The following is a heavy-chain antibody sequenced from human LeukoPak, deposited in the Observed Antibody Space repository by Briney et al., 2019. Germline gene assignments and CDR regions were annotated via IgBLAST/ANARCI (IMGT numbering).Heavy chain of an antibody. D-gene: IGHD6-25*01. CDR3: ARLYQGKRPPDY. J-gene: IGHJ4*02. CDR1: GDSIFSTTYY. Sequence: SETLSLTCPVSGDSIFSTTYYWGWIRQPPGKGLEWIGSIFHSGSTYYNPSLKSRVTMSVDTSKNLLSLRLRSVTAADTAVYYCARLYQGKRPPDYWGQGTLVTVSS. V-gene: IGHV4-39*01. CDR2: IFHSGST.